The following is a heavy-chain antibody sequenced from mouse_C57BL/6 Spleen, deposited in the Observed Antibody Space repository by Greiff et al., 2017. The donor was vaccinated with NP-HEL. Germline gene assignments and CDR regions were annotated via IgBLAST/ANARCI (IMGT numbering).Heavy chain of an antibody. V-gene: IGHV14-4*01. D-gene: IGHD4-1*01. Sequence: VQLQQSGAELVRPGASVKLSCTASGFNIKDDYMHWVKQRPEQGLEWIGWIDPENGDTEYASKFQGKATITADTSSNTAYLQLSSMTSEDTAVYYCTRSDWVWYFDVWGTGTTVTVSS. CDR3: TRSDWVWYFDV. J-gene: IGHJ1*03. CDR1: GFNIKDDY. CDR2: IDPENGDT.